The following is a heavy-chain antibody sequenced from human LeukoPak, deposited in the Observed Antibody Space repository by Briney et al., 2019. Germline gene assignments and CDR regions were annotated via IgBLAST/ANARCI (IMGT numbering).Heavy chain of an antibody. D-gene: IGHD3-10*01. V-gene: IGHV1-46*01. CDR1: GYTFTSNY. J-gene: IGHJ4*02. Sequence: ASVKVSCKASGYTFTSNYIHWVRQTPGQGLEWMGMIYPRDGSTSYAQKFQGRVTVTRDTSTSTVHMELSGLRAEDTAVYYCAKCLPDYYRFDYWGQGTLVTVSS. CDR2: IYPRDGST. CDR3: AKCLPDYYRFDY.